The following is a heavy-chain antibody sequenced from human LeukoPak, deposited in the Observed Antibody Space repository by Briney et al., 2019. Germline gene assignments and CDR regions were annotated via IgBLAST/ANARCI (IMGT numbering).Heavy chain of an antibody. CDR3: ARWSGYADAFDI. V-gene: IGHV4-59*01. CDR1: GGSISSYY. J-gene: IGHJ3*02. CDR2: IYYSGST. D-gene: IGHD3-3*01. Sequence: SETLSLTCTVSGGSISSYYWSWIRQPPGKGLEWIGYIYYSGSTNYNPSLKSRVTISVDTSKNQFSLKLSSVTAADTAVYYCARWSGYADAFDIWGQGTMVTVSS.